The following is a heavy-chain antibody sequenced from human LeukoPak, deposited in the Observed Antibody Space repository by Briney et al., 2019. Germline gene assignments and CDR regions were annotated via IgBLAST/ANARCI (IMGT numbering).Heavy chain of an antibody. CDR3: ARGPRAAADDY. D-gene: IGHD6-13*01. CDR2: INAGNGNT. CDR1: GYTFINYA. V-gene: IGHV1-3*01. Sequence: ASVKVSCKASGYTFINYAINWGRQAPGQRLEWMGWINAGNGNTKYSQKFQGRVTITRDTSATTAYMELSSLRSEDTAVYYCARGPRAAADDYWGQGTLVTVSS. J-gene: IGHJ4*02.